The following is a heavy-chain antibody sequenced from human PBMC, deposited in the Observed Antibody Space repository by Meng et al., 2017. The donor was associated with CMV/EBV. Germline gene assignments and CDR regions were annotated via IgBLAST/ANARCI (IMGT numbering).Heavy chain of an antibody. CDR1: GFSLSTSGVG. CDR2: IYWDDDK. Sequence: QIPLKESGSPLVKPTQTVTLTCTFSGFSLSTSGVGVGWIRQPPGKALEWLALIYWDDDKRYSPSLKSRLTITKDTSKNQVVLTMTNMDPVDTATYYCAHRGRIAAAGTDWFDPWGQGTLVTVSS. J-gene: IGHJ5*02. CDR3: AHRGRIAAAGTDWFDP. V-gene: IGHV2-5*02. D-gene: IGHD6-13*01.